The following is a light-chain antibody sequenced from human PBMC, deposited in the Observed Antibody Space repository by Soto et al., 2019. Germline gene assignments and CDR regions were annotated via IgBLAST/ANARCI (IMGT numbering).Light chain of an antibody. J-gene: IGKJ5*01. V-gene: IGKV3-11*01. CDR2: DAS. Sequence: GLTQSPATLSLSPGNRVTLSCRANERISHSLAWYQRKPGQAPRILIYDASFRATGIPERFSGSGSGTDFTLSISSLEPEDFAVYYCQLSQQRSSWPPIAFGQGTRLEIK. CDR3: QLSQQRSSWPPIA. CDR1: ERISHS.